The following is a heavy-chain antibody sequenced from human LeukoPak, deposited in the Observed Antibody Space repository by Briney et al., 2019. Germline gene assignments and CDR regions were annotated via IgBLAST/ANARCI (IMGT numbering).Heavy chain of an antibody. D-gene: IGHD4-17*01. J-gene: IGHJ3*02. CDR3: AKGLYGDYVSAFDI. CDR1: GFTFSSYA. V-gene: IGHV3-23*01. CDR2: TSGSGGST. Sequence: PGGSLRLSGAGSGFTFSSYAMSWLRQAPGKGLEWGSATSGSGGSTYYADSVKGRFTISRDNSKNTLYLQMNSLRAEDTAVYYCAKGLYGDYVSAFDIWGQGTMVTVSS.